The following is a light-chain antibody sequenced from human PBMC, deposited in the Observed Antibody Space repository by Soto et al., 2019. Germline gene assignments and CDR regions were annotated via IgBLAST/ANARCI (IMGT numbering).Light chain of an antibody. CDR3: QQYGGSPRT. CDR2: GAS. Sequence: EIVLTQSPGTLSLSTGERASLSCRASQRIANSLAWYQQKPGQAPRLLIFGASNRATGIPDRFSGSGSGTDFTLTISRLEPEDFAVYHCQQYGGSPRTFGQGTKVERK. CDR1: QRIANS. J-gene: IGKJ1*01. V-gene: IGKV3-20*01.